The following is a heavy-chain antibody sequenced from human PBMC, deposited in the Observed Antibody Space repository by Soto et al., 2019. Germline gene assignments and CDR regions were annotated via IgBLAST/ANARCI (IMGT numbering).Heavy chain of an antibody. CDR1: GYTFTSYG. CDR2: ISAYNGNT. J-gene: IGHJ6*02. D-gene: IGHD3-22*01. V-gene: IGHV1-18*04. Sequence: ASVKVSCKASGYTFTSYGISWVRQAPGQGLEWMGWISAYNGNTNYAQKLQGRVTMTTDTSTSTAYMELRSLRSDNTAVYYCARYYYDSSGYFFYYYYYGMDVWGQGTTVTVSS. CDR3: ARYYYDSSGYFFYYYYYGMDV.